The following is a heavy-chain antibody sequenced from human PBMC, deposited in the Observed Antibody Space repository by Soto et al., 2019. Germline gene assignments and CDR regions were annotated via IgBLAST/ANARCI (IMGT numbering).Heavy chain of an antibody. J-gene: IGHJ4*02. CDR3: ARASGWYLDY. CDR2: INAGNGNK. CDR1: GYTFTNYA. Sequence: QVHLVQSGAEVKKPGASVKVSCKASGYTFTNYAMHWVRQAPGHRLEWMGWINAGNGNKKYSQKFQGRVTLTRDTSANTAYMELSSLRSEDTAVYYCARASGWYLDYWGQGTLVTVSS. D-gene: IGHD6-19*01. V-gene: IGHV1-3*01.